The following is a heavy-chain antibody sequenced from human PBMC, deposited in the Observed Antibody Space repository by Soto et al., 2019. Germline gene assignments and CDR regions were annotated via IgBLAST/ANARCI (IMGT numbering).Heavy chain of an antibody. J-gene: IGHJ6*02. CDR2: TYYRSQWYY. V-gene: IGHV6-1*01. CDR1: GDSVSTYINV. Sequence: PSQSLSLTCSISGDSVSTYINVWNWIRQSPSRGLEWLGRTYYRSQWYYDYASSVKSRISINPDTSKNQLSLQLSSVTPEDTAVYYCARQYSSSSFYYGMDVWGRGTTVTVSS. D-gene: IGHD6-6*01. CDR3: ARQYSSSSFYYGMDV.